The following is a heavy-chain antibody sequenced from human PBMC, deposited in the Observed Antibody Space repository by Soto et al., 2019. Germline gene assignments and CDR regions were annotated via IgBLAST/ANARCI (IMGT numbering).Heavy chain of an antibody. D-gene: IGHD2-2*01. CDR2: IKQDGSEK. CDR3: ARNGGGYCSSTSCYLSGWYSDYYYYGMDV. Sequence: EVPLVESGGGLVQPGGSLRLSCAASGFTFSSYWMSWVRQAPGKGLEWVANIKQDGSEKYYVDSVKGRFTISRDNDKKSLYLQMNRLRAEDTDVYYCARNGGGYCSSTSCYLSGWYSDYYYYGMDVWGQGTTVTVSS. CDR1: GFTFSSYW. J-gene: IGHJ6*02. V-gene: IGHV3-7*04.